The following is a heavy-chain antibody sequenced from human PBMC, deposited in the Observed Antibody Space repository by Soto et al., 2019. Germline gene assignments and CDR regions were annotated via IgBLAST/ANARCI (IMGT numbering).Heavy chain of an antibody. V-gene: IGHV3-48*02. J-gene: IGHJ1*01. Sequence: GGSLRLSCTASGFTFGDYPVNWFRQAPGKGLEWLSYISSFSTTIYYADSVKGRFTISRDNAKNSLYLQMNSLRDEDTAVYYCARGVPGIAVAGTGYFQHWGQGTLVTVSS. CDR2: ISSFSTTI. D-gene: IGHD6-19*01. CDR3: ARGVPGIAVAGTGYFQH. CDR1: GFTFGDYP.